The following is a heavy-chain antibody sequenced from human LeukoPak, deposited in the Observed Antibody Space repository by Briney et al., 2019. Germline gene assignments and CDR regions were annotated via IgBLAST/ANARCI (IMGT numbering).Heavy chain of an antibody. CDR2: IIPVFGSP. J-gene: IGHJ6*03. D-gene: IGHD2-21*02. Sequence: GASVKVSCKASGYTFTSYDITWVRQAPGQGLEWMGGIIPVFGSPNYAQSFRDRVTITADESTSTAYMELSSLRSEDTAVYYCARDTTLSRVVTSTTTYHYFYYIDVWGKGTTVTISS. V-gene: IGHV1-69*13. CDR3: ARDTTLSRVVTSTTTYHYFYYIDV. CDR1: GYTFTSYD.